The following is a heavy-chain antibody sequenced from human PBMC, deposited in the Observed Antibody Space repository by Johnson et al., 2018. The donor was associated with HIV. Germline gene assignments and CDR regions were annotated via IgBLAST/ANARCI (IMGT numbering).Heavy chain of an antibody. J-gene: IGHJ3*02. V-gene: IGHV3-66*01. CDR3: ASDYGGTKDAFDI. CDR1: GFTFSSYA. CDR2: IYSGGNT. D-gene: IGHD3-10*01. Sequence: VQLVESGGGVVQPGRSLRLSCVASGFTFSSYAMHWVRQAPGKGLEWVSVIYSGGNTYYADSVKGRFTISRDNSRNRLYLQMSSLRADDTAVYYCASDYGGTKDAFDIWGQGTMVTVSS.